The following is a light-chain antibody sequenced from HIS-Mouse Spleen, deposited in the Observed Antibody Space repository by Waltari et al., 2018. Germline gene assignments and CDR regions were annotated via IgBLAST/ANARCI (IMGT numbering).Light chain of an antibody. CDR3: LLYYGGAHVV. Sequence: QTVVTQEPSLTVSPGGTVPLTCASSTGAVTSGYYPNWFQQKTGQAPRALIYSTSNKNSWTPARFSGSLLGGKAALTLSGVQPEDEAEYYCLLYYGGAHVVFGGGTKLTVL. CDR2: STS. V-gene: IGLV7-43*01. J-gene: IGLJ2*01. CDR1: TGAVTSGYY.